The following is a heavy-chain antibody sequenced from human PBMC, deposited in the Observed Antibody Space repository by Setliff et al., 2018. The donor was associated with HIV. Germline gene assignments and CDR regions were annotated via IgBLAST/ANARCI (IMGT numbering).Heavy chain of an antibody. D-gene: IGHD4-4*01. CDR1: GGSFSGYY. CDR3: ARGRMATVLIRNWIDP. V-gene: IGHV4-34*01. Sequence: SETLSLTCAVYGGSFSGYYWSWIRQPPGKGLEWIGEINDNGSTNYNPSLKSRVTISVDTSKNQFSLKLSSVTAADTAVYYCARGRMATVLIRNWIDPWGQGSLVTVSS. CDR2: INDNGST. J-gene: IGHJ5*02.